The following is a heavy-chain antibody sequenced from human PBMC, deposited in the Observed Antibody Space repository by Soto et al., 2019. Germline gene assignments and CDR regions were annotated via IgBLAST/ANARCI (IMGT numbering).Heavy chain of an antibody. CDR3: AKGPRIAVAGTGAFDI. V-gene: IGHV3-30*18. J-gene: IGHJ3*02. CDR2: ISYDGSNK. D-gene: IGHD6-19*01. CDR1: GFTFSSYG. Sequence: QVQLVESGGGVVQPGRSLRLSCAASGFTFSSYGMHWVRQAPGKGLEWVAVISYDGSNKYYADSVKGRFTISRDNSKKTLYLQMSSLRAEDTAVYYCAKGPRIAVAGTGAFDIWGQGTMVTVSS.